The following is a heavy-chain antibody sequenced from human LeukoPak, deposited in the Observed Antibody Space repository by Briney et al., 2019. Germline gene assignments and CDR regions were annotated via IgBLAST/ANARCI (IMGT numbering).Heavy chain of an antibody. Sequence: GGSLRLSCAASGFTFSSYEMNWVRQAPGKGLEWVSYISSSGSTIYYADSVKGRFTISRDSAKNSLYLQMNSLRAEDTAVYYCARDRDGYNFDYWGQGTLVTVSS. D-gene: IGHD5-24*01. V-gene: IGHV3-48*03. J-gene: IGHJ4*02. CDR3: ARDRDGYNFDY. CDR2: ISSSGSTI. CDR1: GFTFSSYE.